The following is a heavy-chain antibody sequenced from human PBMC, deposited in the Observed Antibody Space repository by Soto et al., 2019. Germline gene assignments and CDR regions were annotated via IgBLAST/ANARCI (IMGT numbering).Heavy chain of an antibody. CDR2: MNPNSGNT. Sequence: ASVKVSCKASGYTFTSYDINWVRQATGQGLEWMGWMNPNSGNTGSAQKFQGRVTMTRNTSISTAYMELSSLRSEDTAVYYCARSGYSSYAFDIWGQGTMLTVSS. CDR3: ARSGYSSYAFDI. D-gene: IGHD5-12*01. V-gene: IGHV1-8*01. J-gene: IGHJ3*02. CDR1: GYTFTSYD.